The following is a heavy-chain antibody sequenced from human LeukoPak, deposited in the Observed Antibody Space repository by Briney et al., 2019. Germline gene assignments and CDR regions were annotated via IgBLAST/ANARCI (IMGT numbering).Heavy chain of an antibody. CDR1: GGSISSYY. CDR2: IYYSGST. D-gene: IGHD3-10*01. Sequence: PSETLSLTCTVSGGSISSYYWSWLRQPPGKGLEWIGYIYYSGSTNYNPSLKSRVTISVDTPKNQFSLKLSSVTAADTAVYYCARHYGSGSYYLDYWGQGTLVTVSS. CDR3: ARHYGSGSYYLDY. V-gene: IGHV4-59*08. J-gene: IGHJ4*02.